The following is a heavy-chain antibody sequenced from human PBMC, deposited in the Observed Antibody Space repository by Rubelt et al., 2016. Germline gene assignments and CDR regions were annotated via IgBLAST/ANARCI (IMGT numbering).Heavy chain of an antibody. D-gene: IGHD6-19*01. J-gene: IGHJ4*02. Sequence: AASGFTFSSYSMNWVRQAPGRGLEWVSYISTSSSTIYYADSVKGRFTISRDNAKNSLYLQMNSLRAEDTAVYYCARSMAGVVESWGQGTLVTVSS. V-gene: IGHV3-48*04. CDR1: GFTFSSYS. CDR2: ISTSSSTI. CDR3: ARSMAGVVES.